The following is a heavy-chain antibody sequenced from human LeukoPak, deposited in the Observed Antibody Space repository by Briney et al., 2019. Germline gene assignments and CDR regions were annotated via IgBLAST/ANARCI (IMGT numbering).Heavy chain of an antibody. CDR2: ISYDGSNK. J-gene: IGHJ6*02. CDR3: AKTPILFNYYGMDV. V-gene: IGHV3-30*18. D-gene: IGHD2-15*01. Sequence: PGGSLRLSCAASGFTFSSYGMHWVRQAPGKVLEWVAVISYDGSNKYYADSVKGRFTISRDNSKNTLYLQMNSLRAEDTAVYYCAKTPILFNYYGMDVWGQGTTVTVSS. CDR1: GFTFSSYG.